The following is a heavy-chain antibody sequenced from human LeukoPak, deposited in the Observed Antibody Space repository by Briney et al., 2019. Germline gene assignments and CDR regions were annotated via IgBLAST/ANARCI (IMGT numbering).Heavy chain of an antibody. V-gene: IGHV3-48*03. CDR2: ISSGGSPI. Sequence: GGSLRLSCAASGFTFSNYEMNWVRQAPGKGLEWISYISSGGSPIYYADSVQGRFTISRDNAKNSLYLQMNSLRAEDTAIYYCAKSYFWSGYAPGYMDVWGKGTTFTVSS. D-gene: IGHD3-3*01. J-gene: IGHJ6*03. CDR3: AKSYFWSGYAPGYMDV. CDR1: GFTFSNYE.